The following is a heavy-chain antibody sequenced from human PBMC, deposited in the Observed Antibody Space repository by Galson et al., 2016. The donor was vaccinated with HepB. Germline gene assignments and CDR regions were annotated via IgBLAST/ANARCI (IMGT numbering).Heavy chain of an antibody. Sequence: SLRLSCAASGFTVSNNYMRWVRQAPGKGLEWVSLIYSGGSTYYAASVKGRFTISRASSKNTLYLQMNSLRAEDTAVYYCARNRHCSGGSCYGAWGQGTLVTVSS. CDR3: ARNRHCSGGSCYGA. D-gene: IGHD2-15*01. CDR2: IYSGGST. CDR1: GFTVSNNY. V-gene: IGHV3-66*01. J-gene: IGHJ5*02.